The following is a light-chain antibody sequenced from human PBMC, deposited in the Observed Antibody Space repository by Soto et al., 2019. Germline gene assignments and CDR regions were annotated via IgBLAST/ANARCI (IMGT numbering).Light chain of an antibody. CDR1: RGVSANY. CDR2: GAS. Sequence: ENLLTQSPGTLSLSPGEGATLSCRASRGVSANYLAWYQQKPGQAPTLLIYGASIRAAGIPDRFSGSGSGTDFTLTISSLEPEDFAVYYCQQRRNWLTFGGGTKVDIK. V-gene: IGKV3D-20*02. CDR3: QQRRNWLT. J-gene: IGKJ4*01.